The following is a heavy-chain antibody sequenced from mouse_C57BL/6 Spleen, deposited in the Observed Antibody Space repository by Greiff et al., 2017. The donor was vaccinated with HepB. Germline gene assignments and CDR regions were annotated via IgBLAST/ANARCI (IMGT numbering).Heavy chain of an antibody. CDR2: INPSSGNT. V-gene: IGHV1-7*01. CDR1: GYTFTSYW. Sequence: VQLQQSGADLAKPGASVKLSCKASGYTFTSYWMPWVKQRPGQGLEWIGNINPSSGNTKYTQKFKDKDTMTGDNSSSTVYMQLSSLTSEDSAVYYCARGNSDVDYWGQGTTLTVSS. J-gene: IGHJ2*01. CDR3: ARGNSDVDY. D-gene: IGHD3-1*01.